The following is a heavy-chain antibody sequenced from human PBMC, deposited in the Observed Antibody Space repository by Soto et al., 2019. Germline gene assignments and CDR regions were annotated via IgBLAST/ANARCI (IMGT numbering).Heavy chain of an antibody. V-gene: IGHV4-38-2*02. CDR1: SRGYY. CDR2: IYPSVSS. J-gene: IGHJ4*02. CDR3: AREKVGTTFFDN. D-gene: IGHD1-1*01. Sequence: SRGYYWSWVRQPPGKGLEWIGSIYPSVSSYHNPSLESRLTLSIDTSKNQFSLKLASVTAADTALYYCAREKVGTTFFDNWGQGTQVTVSS.